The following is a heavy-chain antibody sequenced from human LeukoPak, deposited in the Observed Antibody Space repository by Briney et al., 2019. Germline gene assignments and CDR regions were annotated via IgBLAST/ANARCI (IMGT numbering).Heavy chain of an antibody. V-gene: IGHV1-8*02. CDR1: GGTFSSYA. Sequence: ASVKVSCKASGGTFSSYAINWVRQATGQGLEWMGWMNPNSGNTGYAQKFQGRVTMTRNTSISTAYMELSSLRSEDTAVYYCARYGSGSLYYYYYGMDVWGQGTTVTVSS. CDR2: MNPNSGNT. D-gene: IGHD3-10*01. J-gene: IGHJ6*02. CDR3: ARYGSGSLYYYYYGMDV.